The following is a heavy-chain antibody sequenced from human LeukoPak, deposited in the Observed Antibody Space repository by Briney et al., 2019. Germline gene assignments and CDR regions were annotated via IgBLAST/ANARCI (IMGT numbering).Heavy chain of an antibody. D-gene: IGHD6-19*01. V-gene: IGHV4-30-4*01. CDR1: GGSISSGDYY. CDR2: IYYSGST. CDR3: ARETAVAGTHYFDY. J-gene: IGHJ4*02. Sequence: TSETLSLTCTVSGGSISSGDYYWSWIRQPPGKGLEWIGYIYYSGSTYYNPSLKSRVTISVDTSKNQFSLKLSSVTAADTAVYYCARETAVAGTHYFDYWGQGTLVTVSS.